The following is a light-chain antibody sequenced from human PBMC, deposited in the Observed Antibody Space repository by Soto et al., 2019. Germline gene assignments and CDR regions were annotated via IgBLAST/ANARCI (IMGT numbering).Light chain of an antibody. Sequence: QSALTQPASVSGSPGQSITISCTGTSSDVGGYNYVSWYQQHPGKAPKFMIYEVTNRPSGVSNRFSGSKSGNTASLTISGLQADDEADYYCASYTSSGTRVFGTGTKLTVL. J-gene: IGLJ1*01. CDR2: EVT. CDR3: ASYTSSGTRV. V-gene: IGLV2-14*01. CDR1: SSDVGGYNY.